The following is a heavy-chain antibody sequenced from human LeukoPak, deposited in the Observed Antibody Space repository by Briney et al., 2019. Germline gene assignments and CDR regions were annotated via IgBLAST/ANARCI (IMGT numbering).Heavy chain of an antibody. CDR1: GFTFDDYA. CDR3: ARALDSTGYHRPFDY. Sequence: GGSLRLSCAASGFTFDDYAMSWVRHGPGKGLEWVSGISRNGGSTGYADSVKGRFTISRDNAKNSLYLQMNSLRAEDTALYYCARALDSTGYHRPFDYWGQGTVVTVSS. V-gene: IGHV3-20*04. CDR2: ISRNGGST. D-gene: IGHD3-22*01. J-gene: IGHJ4*02.